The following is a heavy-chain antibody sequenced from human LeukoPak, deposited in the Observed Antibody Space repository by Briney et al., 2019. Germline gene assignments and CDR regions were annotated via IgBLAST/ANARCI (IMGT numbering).Heavy chain of an antibody. CDR1: GGSISSGGYY. CDR2: IYYSGST. J-gene: IGHJ3*02. V-gene: IGHV4-31*03. Sequence: PSETLSLTCTVSGGSISSGGYYWSWIRQHPGKGLEWIGYIYYSGSTYYNPSLKSRVTISLDRSKNQFSLKVSSVTAADTAVYFCARGYGDNSGAFDIWGQGTLVTVSS. D-gene: IGHD4-23*01. CDR3: ARGYGDNSGAFDI.